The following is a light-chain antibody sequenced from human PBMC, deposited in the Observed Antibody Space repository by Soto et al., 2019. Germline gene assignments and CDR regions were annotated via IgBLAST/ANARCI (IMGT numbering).Light chain of an antibody. V-gene: IGLV1-44*01. CDR3: AAWDDSLICCYV. Sequence: QSALTQPPSASGTPGQRVTISCSGSSSNIGSNTVNWYQQLPGTAPKLLIYSNNQRPSGVPDRFSGSKSGTSASLAISGLQSEDEAYYYCAAWDDSLICCYVFGTGTKVTVL. J-gene: IGLJ1*01. CDR1: SSNIGSNT. CDR2: SNN.